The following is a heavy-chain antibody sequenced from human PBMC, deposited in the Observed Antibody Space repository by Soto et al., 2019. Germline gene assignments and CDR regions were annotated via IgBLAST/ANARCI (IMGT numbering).Heavy chain of an antibody. CDR2: IRDRAYNYAT. Sequence: EVLLVESGGGLVQPGGYLKLSCAASGFVFKDSSIHWVRQASGKGLEWVGRIRDRAYNYATSYAASVKGRFTISRDDSSNTAFLQMNSLKPEDTAIYYCTRLISAAQDYWGQGTRVTVSS. J-gene: IGHJ4*02. CDR3: TRLISAAQDY. V-gene: IGHV3-73*01. CDR1: GFVFKDSS. D-gene: IGHD3-22*01.